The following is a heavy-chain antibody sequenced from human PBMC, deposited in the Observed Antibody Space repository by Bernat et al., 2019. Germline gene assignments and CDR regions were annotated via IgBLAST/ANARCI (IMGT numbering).Heavy chain of an antibody. J-gene: IGHJ4*01. CDR2: TRNRANSYTT. Sequence: EVQLVESGGGLVQPGGSLRLSCAASGFTFSDHYMDWVRQAPGKGLEWVGRTRNRANSYTTEYAASVKGRFTVSRNDSRNSVFLQMNSLKTEDTAVYYCARVGAPGIDFDDSGHGTLVTVSS. CDR3: ARVGAPGIDFDD. V-gene: IGHV3-72*01. CDR1: GFTFSDHY. D-gene: IGHD1-26*01.